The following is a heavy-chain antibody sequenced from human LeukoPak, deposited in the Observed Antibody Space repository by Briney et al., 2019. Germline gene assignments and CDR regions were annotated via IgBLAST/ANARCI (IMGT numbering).Heavy chain of an antibody. J-gene: IGHJ4*02. V-gene: IGHV4-4*09. CDR2: IYTGGST. Sequence: SETLSLTCSVSGVSISAYCWSWIRRPPGKGLEWIGCIYTGGSTNYNPSLRSRVTISLDTSKNQFSLKLTSVTAADTAFYYCARSPYSNRPFDYWGQGTPVTVSS. CDR3: ARSPYSNRPFDY. D-gene: IGHD6-13*01. CDR1: GVSISAYC.